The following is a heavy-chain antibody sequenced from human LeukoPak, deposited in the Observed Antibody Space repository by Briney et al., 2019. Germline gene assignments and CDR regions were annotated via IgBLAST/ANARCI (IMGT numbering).Heavy chain of an antibody. CDR1: GFTFDDYA. CDR3: AKDGGGGYSSTYFFDN. Sequence: GGSLRLSCAASGFTFDDYAMHWVRQAPGKGLLLVSLISGDGGWTYYADSLKGRFTISRDNSKNSLYLQMNSLTTEDTASYYCAKDGGGGYSSTYFFDNWGQGTLVTVSS. D-gene: IGHD3-22*01. CDR2: ISGDGGWT. J-gene: IGHJ4*02. V-gene: IGHV3-43*02.